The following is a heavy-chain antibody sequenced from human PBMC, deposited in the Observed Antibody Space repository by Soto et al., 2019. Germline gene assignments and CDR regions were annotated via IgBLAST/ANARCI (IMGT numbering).Heavy chain of an antibody. J-gene: IGHJ5*02. V-gene: IGHV1-69*01. Sequence: QVQLVQSGAEVKKPGSSVKVSCKASGGTFSSYAISWVRQAPGQGLEWMGGIIPIFGTADYAQKCQGRVTITADESTSTAYMELSSLRSEDTAVYYCARDIVVVPAAPPRWFDPWGQGTLVTVSS. D-gene: IGHD2-2*01. CDR3: ARDIVVVPAAPPRWFDP. CDR2: IIPIFGTA. CDR1: GGTFSSYA.